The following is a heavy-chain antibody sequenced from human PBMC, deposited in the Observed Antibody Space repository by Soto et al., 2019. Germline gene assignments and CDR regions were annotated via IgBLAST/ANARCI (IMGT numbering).Heavy chain of an antibody. V-gene: IGHV4-59*01. J-gene: IGHJ4*02. Sequence: PSETLSLTCTVSGGSNSSYYWSWIRQPPGKGLEWIGYIYYSGSTNYNPSLKSRVTISVDTSKNQFSLKLSSVTAADTAVYYCARARRSYGDYDYWGQGTLVTVSS. CDR1: GGSNSSYY. CDR3: ARARRSYGDYDY. D-gene: IGHD4-17*01. CDR2: IYYSGST.